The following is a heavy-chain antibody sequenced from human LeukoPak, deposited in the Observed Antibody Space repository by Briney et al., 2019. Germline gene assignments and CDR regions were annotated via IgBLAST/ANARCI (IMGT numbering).Heavy chain of an antibody. CDR2: FDPEDGET. Sequence: ASVKVPCKASGYTFTSYGISWVRQAPGQGLEWMGGFDPEDGETIYAQKFQGRVTMTEDTSTDTAYMELSSLRSEDTAVYYCATEMATIWGVFDYWGQGTLVTVSS. D-gene: IGHD5-24*01. J-gene: IGHJ4*02. V-gene: IGHV1-24*01. CDR3: ATEMATIWGVFDY. CDR1: GYTFTSYG.